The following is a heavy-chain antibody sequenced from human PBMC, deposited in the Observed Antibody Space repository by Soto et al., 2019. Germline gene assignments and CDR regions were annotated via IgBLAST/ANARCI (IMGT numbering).Heavy chain of an antibody. CDR1: GGSISSSSYY. CDR3: ARMGDFWSGPGGLDP. Sequence: QLQLRESGPGLVKPSETLSLTCTVSGGSISSSSYYWAWIRQSPGKGLEWIGSVYYNGFTYYNPSLKSRVTISVDTSKNQFSLKLTSVTAADTAVYYCARMGDFWSGPGGLDPWGQGTLVTVSS. V-gene: IGHV4-39*01. J-gene: IGHJ5*02. D-gene: IGHD3-3*01. CDR2: VYYNGFT.